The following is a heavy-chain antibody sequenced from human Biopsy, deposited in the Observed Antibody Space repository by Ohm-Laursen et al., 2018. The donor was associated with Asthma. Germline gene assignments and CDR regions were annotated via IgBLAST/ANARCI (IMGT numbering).Heavy chain of an antibody. CDR2: IDQSGYT. CDR1: GGYLTGHY. J-gene: IGHJ5*02. Sequence: GTLSLTCTVYGGYLTGHYWNWIRQPPGKGLEWIGEIDQSGYTNYNPSLKSRVTISADTSKNQFHLNLSSVTAADTAVYFCARAAITGIRGWFDPWGQGTQVTVFS. V-gene: IGHV4-34*01. D-gene: IGHD1-20*01. CDR3: ARAAITGIRGWFDP.